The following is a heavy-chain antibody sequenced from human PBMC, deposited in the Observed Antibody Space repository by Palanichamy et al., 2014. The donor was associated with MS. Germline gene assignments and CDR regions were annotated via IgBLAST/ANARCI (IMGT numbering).Heavy chain of an antibody. CDR3: ARDFLYIDAFDI. CDR1: GFTFSTYE. J-gene: IGHJ3*02. Sequence: EVRLVESGGGLVQPGGSLRLSCAASGFTFSTYEMNWVRQAPGKGLEWLSYISSTSTTYYADSVRGRFTISRDNAKNSLYLQMNSLRAEDTAVYYCARDFLYIDAFDIWGQGTMVTVSS. D-gene: IGHD2-2*02. V-gene: IGHV3-48*03. CDR2: ISSTSTT.